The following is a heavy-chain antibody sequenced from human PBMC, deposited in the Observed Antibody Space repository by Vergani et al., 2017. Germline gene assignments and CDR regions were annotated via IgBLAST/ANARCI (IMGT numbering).Heavy chain of an antibody. J-gene: IGHJ4*02. V-gene: IGHV2-70*04. CDR3: VRTAWYYFDF. Sequence: QVNLKESGPALVEPTQTLTLTCTFSGFTFNTNDRTRVSWIRQPPGKGLEWLARIDWDDETFYNASQKTRLTISKDTSKNQVVLIMTNVDPGDTATYFCVRTAWYYFDFWGQGILVTVSS. CDR2: IDWDDET. CDR1: GFTFNTNDRTR. D-gene: IGHD2-8*02.